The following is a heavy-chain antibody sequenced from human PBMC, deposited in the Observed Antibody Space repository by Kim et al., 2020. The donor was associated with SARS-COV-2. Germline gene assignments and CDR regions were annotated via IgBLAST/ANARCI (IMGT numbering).Heavy chain of an antibody. D-gene: IGHD2-15*01. Sequence: SRVTISVDTSKNQFSLKLSSVTAADTAVYYCARGPLGCSGGSCYLSWFDPWGQGTLVTVSS. J-gene: IGHJ5*02. V-gene: IGHV4-34*01. CDR3: ARGPLGCSGGSCYLSWFDP.